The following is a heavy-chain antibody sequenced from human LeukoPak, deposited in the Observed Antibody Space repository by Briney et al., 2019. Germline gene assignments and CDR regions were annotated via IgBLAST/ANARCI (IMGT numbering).Heavy chain of an antibody. J-gene: IGHJ4*02. CDR3: ARDRGRDGFDY. Sequence: PGGSLRLSCAASGFTFRSDAMSWVRQAPGKGLEWVSGISGSGGTTYYADSVKGRFTISRDNSKNTLYLQMNSLRAEDTAVYYCARDRGRDGFDYWGQGTLVTVSS. CDR2: ISGSGGTT. D-gene: IGHD5-24*01. CDR1: GFTFRSDA. V-gene: IGHV3-23*01.